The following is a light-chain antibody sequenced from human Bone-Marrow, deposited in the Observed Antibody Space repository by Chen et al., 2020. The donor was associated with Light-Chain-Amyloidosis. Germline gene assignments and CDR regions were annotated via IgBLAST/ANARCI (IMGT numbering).Light chain of an antibody. CDR2: WAS. V-gene: IGKV4-1*01. CDR1: QSLLYTSSNKNY. Sequence: DIVMTQSPDSLAVSLGERATINCRSSQSLLYTSSNKNYLAWYQQKPGQPPKLLIYWASTRESGVPARFSGSGSGTDFTLSISSLQAEDVAVYYCQQYYDTPFTFGPGTKVYI. J-gene: IGKJ3*01. CDR3: QQYYDTPFT.